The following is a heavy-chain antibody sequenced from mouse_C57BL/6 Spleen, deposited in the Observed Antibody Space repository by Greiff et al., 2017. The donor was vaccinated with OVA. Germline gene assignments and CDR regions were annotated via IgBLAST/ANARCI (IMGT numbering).Heavy chain of an antibody. CDR2: IYPGDGDT. V-gene: IGHV1-80*01. Sequence: VKLMESGAELVKPGASVKISCKASGYAFSSYWMNWVKQRPGKGLEWIGQIYPGDGDTNYNGKFKGKATLTADKSSSTAYMQLSSLTSEDSAVYFCARGERGWYFDVWGTGTTVTVSS. CDR1: GYAFSSYW. J-gene: IGHJ1*03. CDR3: ARGERGWYFDV.